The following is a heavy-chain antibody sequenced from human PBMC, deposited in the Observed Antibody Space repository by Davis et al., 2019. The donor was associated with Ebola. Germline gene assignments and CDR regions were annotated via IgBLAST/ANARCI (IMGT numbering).Heavy chain of an antibody. J-gene: IGHJ4*02. CDR1: GFTFSDYY. Sequence: PGGSLRLSCAASGFTFSDYYMSWIRQAPGKGLEWVSAISGSGGSTYYADSVKGRFTISRDNSKNTLYLQMNSLRAEDTAVYYCAKGGFLEPFDYWGQGTLVTVSS. V-gene: IGHV3-23*01. CDR3: AKGGFLEPFDY. D-gene: IGHD2-15*01. CDR2: ISGSGGST.